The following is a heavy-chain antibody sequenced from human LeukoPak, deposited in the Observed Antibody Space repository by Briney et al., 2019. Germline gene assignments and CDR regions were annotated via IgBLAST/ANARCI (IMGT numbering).Heavy chain of an antibody. CDR3: ASRAPTSHYGMDV. D-gene: IGHD2-2*01. CDR1: GGSISSSNW. V-gene: IGHV4-4*02. Sequence: SGTLSLTCAVSGGSISSSNWWSWGRQPPGKGLEWIGAIYHSGRTNYNPSLKSRVTISVDKSKNQFSLKLRSVTAADTAVYYCASRAPTSHYGMDVWGQGTTVTVSS. J-gene: IGHJ6*02. CDR2: IYHSGRT.